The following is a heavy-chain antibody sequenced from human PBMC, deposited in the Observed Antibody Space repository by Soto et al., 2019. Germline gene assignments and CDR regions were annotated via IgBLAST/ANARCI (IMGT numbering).Heavy chain of an antibody. D-gene: IGHD2-15*01. Sequence: QLQLQESGPGLVKPSETLSLTCTVSGGSISSSSYYWGWIRQPPGKGLEWIGSIYYSGSTYYNPSLKRRVTITVDPSKNQVSLKLSSVTAADTAVYYCARITPRYCSGGSCYSGSGWFDPWGQGTLVTVSS. V-gene: IGHV4-39*01. CDR3: ARITPRYCSGGSCYSGSGWFDP. CDR1: GGSISSSSYY. J-gene: IGHJ5*02. CDR2: IYYSGST.